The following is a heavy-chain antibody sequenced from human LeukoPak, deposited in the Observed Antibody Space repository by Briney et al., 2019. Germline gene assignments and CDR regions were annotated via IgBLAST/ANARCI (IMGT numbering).Heavy chain of an antibody. CDR2: IKNDGSRT. CDR3: ARDPDLSGYSFFDY. V-gene: IGHV3-74*01. CDR1: GFTLSSYW. Sequence: PGESLKISCAASGFTLSSYWMHWVRQAPGKGLVWVSRIKNDGSRTTYADSVKGRFTISRDNAKSTLYLQMNSLRAEDTAVYYCARDPDLSGYSFFDYWGQGTLVTVSS. J-gene: IGHJ4*02. D-gene: IGHD3-22*01.